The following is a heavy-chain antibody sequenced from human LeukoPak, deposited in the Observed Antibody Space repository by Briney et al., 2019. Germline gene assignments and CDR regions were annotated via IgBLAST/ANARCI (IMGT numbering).Heavy chain of an antibody. CDR3: AADGGYQLLRHCYYGMDV. CDR1: GFTFTSSA. D-gene: IGHD2-2*01. Sequence: TSVKVSCKASGFTFTSSAVQWVRQARGQRLEWIGWIVVGSGNTNYAQKFQERVTITRDMSTSTAYMELSSLRSEDTAVYYCAADGGYQLLRHCYYGMDVWGKGTTVTVSP. CDR2: IVVGSGNT. V-gene: IGHV1-58*01. J-gene: IGHJ6*04.